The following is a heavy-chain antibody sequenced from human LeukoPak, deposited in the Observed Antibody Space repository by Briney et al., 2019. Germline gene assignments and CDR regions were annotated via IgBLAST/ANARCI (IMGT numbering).Heavy chain of an antibody. CDR2: IYPGDSDP. J-gene: IGHJ6*02. CDR1: RYSFTTYW. V-gene: IGHV5-51*01. D-gene: IGHD3-10*01. Sequence: GESLKISCKGSRYSFTTYWIAWVRQMPGKGLEWMGIIYPGDSDPRYGPSFQGQVTMSADKSISTAYLQWSSLKASDTAMYYCARGGLYYYGSGSSPYGMHVWGQGTTVTDSS. CDR3: ARGGLYYYGSGSSPYGMHV.